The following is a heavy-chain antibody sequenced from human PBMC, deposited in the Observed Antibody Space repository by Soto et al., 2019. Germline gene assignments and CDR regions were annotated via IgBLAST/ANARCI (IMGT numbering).Heavy chain of an antibody. V-gene: IGHV1-69*02. CDR1: GDTFDSYS. CDR2: IIPVLDVR. CDR3: AARSCSINTCFHPGSY. J-gene: IGHJ4*02. Sequence: QVQLVQSGAELKKPGSSVKLSCTASGDTFDSYSFSRVRQAPGQGLEWMGRIIPVLDVRTYSQNFEGRVTITADKSTNTVYMELSSLTSEDSDLYCCAARSCSINTCFHPGSYWGQGTLVGVSS. D-gene: IGHD1-26*01.